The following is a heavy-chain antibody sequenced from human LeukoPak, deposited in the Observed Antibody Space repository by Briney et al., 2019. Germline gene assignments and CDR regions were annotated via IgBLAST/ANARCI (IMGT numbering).Heavy chain of an antibody. CDR1: RSSLTKIS. J-gene: IGHJ4*02. CDR3: ATGAMVYEY. Sequence: GASVKVSCKVSRSSLTKISIDWVRQAPGKGLECMGTFGPQVGETIHAQKLQGRLKMTADTSTDTAYMEINSLQSEDTAVYYCATGAMVYEYWGQGTLVTLSS. CDR2: FGPQVGET. D-gene: IGHD3-10*01. V-gene: IGHV1-24*01.